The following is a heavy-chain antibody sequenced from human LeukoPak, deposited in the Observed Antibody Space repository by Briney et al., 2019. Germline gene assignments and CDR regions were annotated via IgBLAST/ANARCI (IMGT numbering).Heavy chain of an antibody. D-gene: IGHD2-2*01. J-gene: IGHJ6*02. CDR1: GFTVSSNY. CDR2: IYSGGST. Sequence: GGSLRLSCAASGFTVSSNYMSWVCQAPGKGLEWVSVIYSGGSTYYADSVKGRFTISRDNSKNTLYLQMNSLRAEDTAVYYCARDHYCSSTSCDYYYYYGMDVWGQGTTVTVSS. CDR3: ARDHYCSSTSCDYYYYYGMDV. V-gene: IGHV3-66*01.